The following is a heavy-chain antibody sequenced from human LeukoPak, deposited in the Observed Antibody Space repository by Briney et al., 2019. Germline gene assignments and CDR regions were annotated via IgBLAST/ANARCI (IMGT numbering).Heavy chain of an antibody. V-gene: IGHV1-2*02. CDR2: MNHTSGGA. D-gene: IGHD2-2*01. Sequence: ASVKVSCKASGYSVTGFYIHWVRQAPGQGLERMGWMNHTSGGANYAQGFRGSLTMTRDTSITTAYMDLSSLTSDDTAMYYCITSSAYSTSWGAFDIWGQGTMVTVSS. J-gene: IGHJ3*02. CDR3: ITSSAYSTSWGAFDI. CDR1: GYSVTGFY.